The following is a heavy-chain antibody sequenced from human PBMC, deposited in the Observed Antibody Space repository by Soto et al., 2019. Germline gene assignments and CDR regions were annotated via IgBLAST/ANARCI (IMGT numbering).Heavy chain of an antibody. CDR2: INPSGGNT. CDR3: GRNLVEGVPTRSVPDY. V-gene: IGHV1-46*03. J-gene: IGHJ4*02. D-gene: IGHD5-12*01. Sequence: QVQLVQSGAEVRKPGASVKVSCKASGYSFTSYYMHWMRQAPGQGLEWMGVINPSGGNTGFAQKFQGRVTMTRDTSTSTVYMVLISLRSEDTAVYYCGRNLVEGVPTRSVPDYWGQGSLITVSS. CDR1: GYSFTSYY.